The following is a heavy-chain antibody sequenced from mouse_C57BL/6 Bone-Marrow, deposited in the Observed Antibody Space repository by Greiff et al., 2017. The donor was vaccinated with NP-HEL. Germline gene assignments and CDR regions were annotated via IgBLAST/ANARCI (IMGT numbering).Heavy chain of an antibody. J-gene: IGHJ2*01. CDR2: ISSGSSTI. V-gene: IGHV5-17*01. D-gene: IGHD1-1*01. CDR3: ARPYYGSSPDY. Sequence: DVKLVESGGGLVKPGGSLKLSCAASGFTFSDYGMHWVRQAPEKGLEWVAYISSGSSTIYYADTVKGRFTISRANAKNTLFLQMTSLRSEDTARYYCARPYYGSSPDYWGQGTTLTVSS. CDR1: GFTFSDYG.